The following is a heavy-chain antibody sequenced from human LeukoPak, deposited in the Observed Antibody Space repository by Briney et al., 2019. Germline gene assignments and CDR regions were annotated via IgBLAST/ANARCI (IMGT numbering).Heavy chain of an antibody. CDR2: IDTDGSRT. V-gene: IGHV3-74*01. CDR3: VRDRSGTNGPIDR. CDR1: GFTFRSNW. J-gene: IGHJ5*02. Sequence: GGSLRLSCAASGFTFRSNWMHWVRQAPGRGLVWVSRIDTDGSRTDYADSVKGRFTISRDNAKSTLDLQMNSLRAEDTAVYYCVRDRSGTNGPIDRWGQGTLVTVSS. D-gene: IGHD1-26*01.